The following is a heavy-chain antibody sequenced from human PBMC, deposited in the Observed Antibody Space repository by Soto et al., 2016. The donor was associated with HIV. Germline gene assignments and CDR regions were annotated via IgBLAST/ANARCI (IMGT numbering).Heavy chain of an antibody. Sequence: VQLVESGGRLVKPGGSLRLSCVASGFTFSDYYMSWIRQAPGKGLEWVSYISSTTTYTNYADSVKGRFSISRDNAKNSLYLQMNSLRAEDTAVYYCARNDYGEYELPNYWGQGTLVTVSS. J-gene: IGHJ4*02. D-gene: IGHD4-17*01. CDR1: GFTFSDYY. CDR2: ISSTTTYT. CDR3: ARNDYGEYELPNY. V-gene: IGHV3-11*05.